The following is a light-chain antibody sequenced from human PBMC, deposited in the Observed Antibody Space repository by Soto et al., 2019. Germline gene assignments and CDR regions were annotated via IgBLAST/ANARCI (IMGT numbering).Light chain of an antibody. CDR3: QQYVSSVT. CDR2: GAS. J-gene: IGKJ1*01. V-gene: IGKV3-20*01. CDR1: QSVDSSF. Sequence: EIMLTQSPGSLSLSPGERATLSCRASQSVDSSFFAWYQKKPGQAPRLLIYGASKRATGIPDRFSGSGSGTDFTLTISRLEPEDFAVYYCQQYVSSVTFGQGTKVEIK.